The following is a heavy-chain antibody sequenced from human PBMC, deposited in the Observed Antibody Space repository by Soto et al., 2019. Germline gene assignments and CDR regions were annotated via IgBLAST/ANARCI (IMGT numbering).Heavy chain of an antibody. D-gene: IGHD3-16*02. V-gene: IGHV3-7*03. CDR3: ARDGLLFSGPYRPSRFDY. Sequence: EVQLVESGGGLVQPGRSLRLSCAASGFKFSNYWMSLVRQAPGKGLEWVGNIKHDTSEAHYADSVKGRFTITRDNIKNFLFLQMNGLRAEDTASYYCARDGLLFSGPYRPSRFDYWGLGTLVTVSS. J-gene: IGHJ4*02. CDR2: IKHDTSEA. CDR1: GFKFSNYW.